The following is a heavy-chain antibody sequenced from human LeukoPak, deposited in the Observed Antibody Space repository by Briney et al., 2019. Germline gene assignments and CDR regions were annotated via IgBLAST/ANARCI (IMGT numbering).Heavy chain of an antibody. CDR1: GGSISSGPYY. D-gene: IGHD3-9*01. V-gene: IGHV4-39*01. J-gene: IGHJ4*01. CDR2: IYYGENT. Sequence: PSETLSLTCTVSGGSISSGPYYWGWIRQPPGKGLEWIGNIYYGENTYYNPSLKSRVTISIDTSKNQFYLKLSSLTAADTAVYYCARHDIVTGYYHRHFDYWGPGTLVTVSS. CDR3: ARHDIVTGYYHRHFDY.